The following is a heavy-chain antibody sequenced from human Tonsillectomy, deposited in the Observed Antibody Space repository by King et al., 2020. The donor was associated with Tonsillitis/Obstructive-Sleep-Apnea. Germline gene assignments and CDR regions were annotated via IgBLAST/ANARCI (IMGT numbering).Heavy chain of an antibody. CDR1: GGSISSSSYY. V-gene: IGHV4-39*01. CDR3: ARHHSYCSGGSCYSDY. J-gene: IGHJ4*02. D-gene: IGHD2-15*01. CDR2: IYYSGST. Sequence: MQLQESGPGLVKPSETLSLTCTVSGGSISSSSYYWGWIRQPPGKGLEWIGSIYYSGSTYYNPSLKSRVTISVDTSKNQFSLKLSALTAADTAVYYCARHHSYCSGGSCYSDYWGQGTLVTVSS.